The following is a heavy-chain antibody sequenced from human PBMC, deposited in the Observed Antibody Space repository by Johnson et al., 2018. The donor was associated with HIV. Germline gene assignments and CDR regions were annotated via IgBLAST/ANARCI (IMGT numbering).Heavy chain of an antibody. CDR1: GFTVSSNY. CDR3: ARGTITMMRGVIGLDI. D-gene: IGHD3-10*01. Sequence: VQLVESGGGLIQPGGSLRLSCAASGFTVSSNYMTWVRQAPGKGLEWVSVIYGADRTFYADSVKGRFTISGDTSKNTLQRQMNSLRVADTAVYYCARGTITMMRGVIGLDIWGQGTMVTVSS. V-gene: IGHV3-53*01. CDR2: IYGADRT. J-gene: IGHJ3*02.